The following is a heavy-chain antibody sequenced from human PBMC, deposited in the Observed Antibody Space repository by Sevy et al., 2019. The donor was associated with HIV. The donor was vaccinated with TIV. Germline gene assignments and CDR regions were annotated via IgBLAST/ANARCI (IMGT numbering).Heavy chain of an antibody. V-gene: IGHV1-2*02. D-gene: IGHD2-21*02. CDR3: ARGWGLRAVTASRFDFDY. Sequence: ASVKVSCKASGYTFIGYYIHWVRQAPGQGLEWMGWINPNSGGTNYEQRFQGRVTMTSDTSISTAYMELSRLRSDDTAVYYCARGWGLRAVTASRFDFDYWGQGTLVTVSS. CDR1: GYTFIGYY. J-gene: IGHJ4*02. CDR2: INPNSGGT.